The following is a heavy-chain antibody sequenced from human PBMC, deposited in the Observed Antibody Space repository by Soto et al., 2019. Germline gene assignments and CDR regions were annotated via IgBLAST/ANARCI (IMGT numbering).Heavy chain of an antibody. V-gene: IGHV3-53*04. CDR2: IYSGGST. D-gene: IGHD2-2*01. Sequence: PGGSLRLSCAASGFTVSSNYMSWVRQAPGKGLEWVSVIYSGGSTYYADSVEGRFTISRHNSKNTLYLQMNSLRAEDTAVYYCARDLVVPAAMRGYYYYYYGMDVWGQGTTVTVSS. CDR1: GFTVSSNY. CDR3: ARDLVVPAAMRGYYYYYYGMDV. J-gene: IGHJ6*02.